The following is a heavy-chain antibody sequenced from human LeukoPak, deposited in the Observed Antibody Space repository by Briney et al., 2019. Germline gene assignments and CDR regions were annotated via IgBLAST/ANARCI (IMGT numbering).Heavy chain of an antibody. D-gene: IGHD1/OR15-1a*01. CDR3: ARRHGGELDQFNWFDP. CDR1: GYSFTSYW. J-gene: IGHJ5*02. CDR2: IYPGDSDT. V-gene: IGHV5-51*01. Sequence: GESLQISFKGSGYSFTSYWIGWVRQMPGKGLEWMGIIYPGDSDTRYSPSFQGQVTISADKSISTAYLQWSSLKASDTAMYYCARRHGGELDQFNWFDPWGQGTLVTVSS.